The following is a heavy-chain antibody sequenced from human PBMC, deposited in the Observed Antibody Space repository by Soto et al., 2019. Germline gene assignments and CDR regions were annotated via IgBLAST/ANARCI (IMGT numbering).Heavy chain of an antibody. CDR1: GGTFSSYT. D-gene: IGHD6-19*01. Sequence: QVQLVQSGAEVKKPGSSVKVSCKASGGTFSSYTISWVRQAPGQGLEWMGRIIPILGIASYAQKFQGRVTITADKSTSTAYMELSSLRSEDTAVYYCARLYSSGWYGGDAFDIWGQGTMVTVSS. CDR2: IIPILGIA. CDR3: ARLYSSGWYGGDAFDI. J-gene: IGHJ3*02. V-gene: IGHV1-69*02.